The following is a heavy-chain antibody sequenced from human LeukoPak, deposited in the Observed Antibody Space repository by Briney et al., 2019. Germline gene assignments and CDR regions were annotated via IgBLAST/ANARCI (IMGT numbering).Heavy chain of an antibody. V-gene: IGHV4-31*03. Sequence: SETLSLTCTVSGGSISSGGYYWSWIRQHPGKGLGWIVYIYYSGSTYYNPSLKSRVTISVDTSKNQFSLKLSSVTAADTAVYYCARVLAYCGGDCYSFIDYWGQGTLVTVSS. J-gene: IGHJ4*02. D-gene: IGHD2-21*02. CDR2: IYYSGST. CDR3: ARVLAYCGGDCYSFIDY. CDR1: GGSISSGGYY.